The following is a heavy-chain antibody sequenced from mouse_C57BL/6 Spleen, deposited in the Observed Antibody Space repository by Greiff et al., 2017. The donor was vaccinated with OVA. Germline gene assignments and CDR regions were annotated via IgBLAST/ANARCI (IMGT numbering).Heavy chain of an antibody. V-gene: IGHV1-9*01. CDR3: ARDTTVVALYYYAMDY. CDR1: GYTFTGYW. J-gene: IGHJ4*01. D-gene: IGHD1-1*01. Sequence: QVQLQQSGAELMKPGASVKLSCKATGYTFTGYWIEWVKQRPGHGLEWIGEILPGSGSTNYNEKFKGKATLTADKSSSTAYMELRSLTSEDSAVYFCARDTTVVALYYYAMDYWGQGTSVTVSS. CDR2: ILPGSGST.